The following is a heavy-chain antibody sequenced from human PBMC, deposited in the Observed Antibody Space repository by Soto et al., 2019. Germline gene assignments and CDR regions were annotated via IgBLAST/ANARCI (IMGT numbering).Heavy chain of an antibody. CDR2: ISHRGNT. J-gene: IGHJ4*02. D-gene: IGHD6-19*01. CDR3: ASLRTSGWYFAS. Sequence: QVQLQQWGAGLLKPSETLSLTCSVHGGSFSGYYWSWIRQPPGKGLEWIGEISHRGNTNYNPSLKSRVPISVDTSKNQFSLKPNSVTAADTAVYYCASLRTSGWYFASWGQGTLVTVSS. CDR1: GGSFSGYY. V-gene: IGHV4-34*01.